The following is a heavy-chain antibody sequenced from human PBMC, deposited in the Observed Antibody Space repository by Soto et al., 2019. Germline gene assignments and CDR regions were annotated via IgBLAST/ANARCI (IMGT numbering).Heavy chain of an antibody. CDR2: IGTAGDP. J-gene: IGHJ6*02. V-gene: IGHV3-13*05. D-gene: IGHD3-22*01. CDR3: ARAGYDSSGYYFYAMDV. CDR1: GFILSGYD. Sequence: GGSLRLSCVASGFILSGYDMHWVRQATGEGLEWVSAIGTAGDPYYSGSVKGRFTISRGNAENSVYLQMNSLRAGDTAVYYCARAGYDSSGYYFYAMDVWGPGTAVTVSS.